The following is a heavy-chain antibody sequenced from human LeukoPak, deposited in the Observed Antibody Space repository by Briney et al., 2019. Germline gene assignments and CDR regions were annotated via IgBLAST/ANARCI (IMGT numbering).Heavy chain of an antibody. V-gene: IGHV1-2*02. CDR2: INPNSGGT. Sequence: ASVKVSCKASGYTFTGYYMHWVRQATGQGLEWMGWINPNSGGTNYAQKFQGRVTMTRDTSISTAYMELSRLRSDDTAVYYCARERRKGIQLWLRGAHWFDPWGQGTLVTVSS. D-gene: IGHD5-18*01. CDR1: GYTFTGYY. J-gene: IGHJ5*02. CDR3: ARERRKGIQLWLRGAHWFDP.